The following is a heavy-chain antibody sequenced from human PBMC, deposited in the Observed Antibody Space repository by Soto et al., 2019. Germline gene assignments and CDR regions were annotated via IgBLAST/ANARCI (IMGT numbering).Heavy chain of an antibody. V-gene: IGHV3-23*01. CDR2: ISGSGGST. CDR1: GFTFSSYA. Sequence: PGGSLRLSCAASGFTFSSYAMSWVRQAPGKGLEWVSAISGSGGSTYYADSGKGRFTISRDNSKNTLYLQMNSRRAEDTAVYYCAKSQIRFTMIVVVTGSLAYRMDVWGQGTTVTVSS. J-gene: IGHJ6*02. D-gene: IGHD3-22*01. CDR3: AKSQIRFTMIVVVTGSLAYRMDV.